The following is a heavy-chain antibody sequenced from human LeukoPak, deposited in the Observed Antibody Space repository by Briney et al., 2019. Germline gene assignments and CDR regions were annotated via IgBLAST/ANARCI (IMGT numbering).Heavy chain of an antibody. CDR1: GGSISSSTHY. J-gene: IGHJ3*02. D-gene: IGHD3-22*01. CDR3: ARNETSGYFDI. V-gene: IGHV4-39*01. Sequence: SETLSLTCTVSGGSISSSTHYWGWIRQSPGKGLEWIGSMYNSGSISYNPSLRSRVTITVDTSKNQFSLNFNSVTAADTALYFCARNETSGYFDIWGQGTMATVSS. CDR2: MYNSGSI.